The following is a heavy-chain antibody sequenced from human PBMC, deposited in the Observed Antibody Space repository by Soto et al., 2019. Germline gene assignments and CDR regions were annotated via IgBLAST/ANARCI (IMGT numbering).Heavy chain of an antibody. V-gene: IGHV4-4*02. Sequence: QVQLQESGPGLVKPSGTLSLTCAVSGGSFTSNNWWTWVRQPPGQGLEWIGEIYRTGSTNYNPSLKSRVTISLDKSKKQISLKVTSLTAADTAVYYCASRDPGTSVDYWGQGTLVTVSS. D-gene: IGHD1-7*01. J-gene: IGHJ4*02. CDR2: IYRTGST. CDR1: GGSFTSNNW. CDR3: ASRDPGTSVDY.